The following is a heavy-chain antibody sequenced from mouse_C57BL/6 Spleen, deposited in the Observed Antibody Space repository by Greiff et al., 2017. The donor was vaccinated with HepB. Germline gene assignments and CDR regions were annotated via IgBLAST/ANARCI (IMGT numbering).Heavy chain of an antibody. CDR1: GYTFTEYT. V-gene: IGHV1-62-2*01. Sequence: VKLQESGAELVKPGASVKLSCKASGYTFTEYTIHWVKQRSGQGLEWIGWFYPGSGSIKYNEKFKDKATLTADKSSSTVYMELSRLTSEDSAVYFCARHKYDYDGGYYFDYWGQGTTLTVSS. J-gene: IGHJ2*01. CDR3: ARHKYDYDGGYYFDY. CDR2: FYPGSGSI. D-gene: IGHD2-4*01.